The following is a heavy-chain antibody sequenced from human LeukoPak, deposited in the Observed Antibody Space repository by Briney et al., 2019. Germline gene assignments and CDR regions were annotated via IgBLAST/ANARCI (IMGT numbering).Heavy chain of an antibody. J-gene: IGHJ2*01. Sequence: PGGSLRLSCAASGFTFSTYSMNWVRQAPGKGLEWVSYITSSSETIYYADSVKGRFTTSRDNARNSLYLQMNSLRAEDTAVYYCARMPRPGYFDLWGRGTLVTVSS. D-gene: IGHD2-2*01. CDR1: GFTFSTYS. CDR2: ITSSSETI. V-gene: IGHV3-48*01. CDR3: ARMPRPGYFDL.